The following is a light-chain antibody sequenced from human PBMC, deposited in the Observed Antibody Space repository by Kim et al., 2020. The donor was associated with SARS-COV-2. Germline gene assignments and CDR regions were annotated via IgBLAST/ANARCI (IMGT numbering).Light chain of an antibody. Sequence: SPGEKANLACRASQSVSSNLAWYQQKPGQAPRLLIYGASTRATGIPARFSGSGSGTDFTLTISSLQSEDFAVYYCQQYNKWPPWTFGQGTKVDIK. CDR3: QQYNKWPPWT. V-gene: IGKV3-15*01. CDR1: QSVSSN. J-gene: IGKJ1*01. CDR2: GAS.